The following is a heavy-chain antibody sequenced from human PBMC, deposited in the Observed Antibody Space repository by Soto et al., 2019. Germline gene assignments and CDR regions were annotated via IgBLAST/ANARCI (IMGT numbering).Heavy chain of an antibody. Sequence: QVQLVESGGGVVQPGRSLRLSCAASGFTFSSYGMHWVRQAPGKGLEWVAVISYDGSNKYYADSVKGRFTISRDNSKNKLYLQMNRLRAEDTAVYYWASSPYSVSSLAYFAYWGQGTLVTVSS. CDR2: ISYDGSNK. V-gene: IGHV3-30*03. CDR3: ASSPYSVSSLAYFAY. D-gene: IGHD1-26*01. CDR1: GFTFSSYG. J-gene: IGHJ4*02.